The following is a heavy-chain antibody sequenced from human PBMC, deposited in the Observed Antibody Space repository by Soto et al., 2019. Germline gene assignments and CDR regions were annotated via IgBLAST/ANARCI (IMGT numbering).Heavy chain of an antibody. CDR1: GFTFSDYW. J-gene: IGHJ3*01. CDR3: AIGVRGHYGFEG. D-gene: IGHD3-10*02. CDR2: IKFDGGSA. V-gene: IGHV3-74*01. Sequence: EVQLVESGGGLVQPGGSLRLSCAASGFTFSDYWIHWVRQTPGKGLVWVSRIKFDGGSANYADSVKGRFTISRDNARDTVYLEMNSLRAEDTAVYFCAIGVRGHYGFEGWGQGTMVTVSS.